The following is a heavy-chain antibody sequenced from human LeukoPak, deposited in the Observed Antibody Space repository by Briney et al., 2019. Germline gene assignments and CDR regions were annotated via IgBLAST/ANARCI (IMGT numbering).Heavy chain of an antibody. CDR2: VKPNTGDT. D-gene: IGHD1-26*01. Sequence: GASVKVSCKASGYTFTGYYMHWVRQAPGQGLEWMGWVKPNTGDTQYAQKFQGRVTMSRDTSVSTAYMELSRLTSDDTAMYYCARLSGNYAYWGQGTLVTVFS. CDR3: ARLSGNYAY. V-gene: IGHV1-2*02. J-gene: IGHJ4*01. CDR1: GYTFTGYY.